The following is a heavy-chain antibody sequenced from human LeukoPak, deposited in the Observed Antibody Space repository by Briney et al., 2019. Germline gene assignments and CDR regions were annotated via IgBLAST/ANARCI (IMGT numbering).Heavy chain of an antibody. CDR3: AREVREFWSGYWE. D-gene: IGHD3-3*01. CDR2: IYSGGIA. Sequence: GGSLRLSCAASGFSVSSTYMTWVRQAPGKGLEWLSIIYSGGIAYYADSAKGRFTISRDTSKNTIYLQMTNLRAEDTAVYFCAREVREFWSGYWEWGPGTLVTVS. V-gene: IGHV3-53*01. J-gene: IGHJ4*02. CDR1: GFSVSSTY.